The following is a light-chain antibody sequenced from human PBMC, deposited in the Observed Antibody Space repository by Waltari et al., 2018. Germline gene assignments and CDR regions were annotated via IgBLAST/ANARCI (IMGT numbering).Light chain of an antibody. CDR3: QQYNSDRYT. Sequence: DIQMTQSPSTLSASVGDRVTITCRASQSIGAWLAWYQQKPGKAPKLLIYKASNLESGVPSRFSGSGSGTEFTLTISSLQPDDFATYYCQQYNSDRYTFGHGTKLEIK. CDR1: QSIGAW. CDR2: KAS. V-gene: IGKV1-5*03. J-gene: IGKJ2*01.